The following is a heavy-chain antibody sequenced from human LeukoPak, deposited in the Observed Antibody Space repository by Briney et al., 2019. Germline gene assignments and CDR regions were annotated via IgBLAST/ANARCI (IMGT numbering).Heavy chain of an antibody. J-gene: IGHJ4*02. CDR1: GYTFTGYY. CDR2: INPNSGAT. CDR3: ARVGCSSISCQDNFDY. D-gene: IGHD2-2*01. Sequence: ASVKVSCKASGYTFTGYYMHWVRPAPGQGLEWMGWINPNSGATSYAQKFQGRVTMTRDTSISTGYMELSRLRSDDTAVFYCARVGCSSISCQDNFDYWGQGTLVTVSS. V-gene: IGHV1-2*02.